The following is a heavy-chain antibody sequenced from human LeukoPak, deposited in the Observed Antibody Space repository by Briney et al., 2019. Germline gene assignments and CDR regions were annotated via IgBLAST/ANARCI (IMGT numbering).Heavy chain of an antibody. Sequence: SETLSLTCTVSGGSISSSSYYWGWIRQPPGKGLEWIGSIYYSGSTYYNPSLKSRVTISVDTSKNQFSLKLSSVTAADTAVYYCARQPPNDYAWGSYRYAGRPFDYWGQGTLDTVSS. J-gene: IGHJ4*02. V-gene: IGHV4-39*01. D-gene: IGHD3-16*02. CDR1: GGSISSSSYY. CDR3: ARQPPNDYAWGSYRYAGRPFDY. CDR2: IYYSGST.